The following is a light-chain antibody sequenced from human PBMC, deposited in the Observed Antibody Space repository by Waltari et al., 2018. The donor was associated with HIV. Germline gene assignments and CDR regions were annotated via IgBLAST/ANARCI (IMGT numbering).Light chain of an antibody. V-gene: IGLV1-51*01. J-gene: IGLJ2*01. CDR2: DKN. CDR1: SSNIGNNY. Sequence: QSVLTLPPSVSAAPGQKVAISSSGSSSNIGNNYVSWYQQLTGTAPNLLIYDKNKRPSGMPDRRSGSTSGTSATLVTTGLPTGDDADYYCGTADTSLSAVVFGAGTKLTVL. CDR3: GTADTSLSAVV.